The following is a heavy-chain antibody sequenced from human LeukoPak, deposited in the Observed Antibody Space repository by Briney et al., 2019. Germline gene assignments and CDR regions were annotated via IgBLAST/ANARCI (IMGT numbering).Heavy chain of an antibody. D-gene: IGHD5-24*01. CDR1: GYGFDSYG. V-gene: IGHV3-66*01. CDR2: IYSGGST. Sequence: GGSLRLSCAFSGYGFDSYGMSWVRQAPGKGLEWVSVIYSGGSTYYADSVKGRFTISRDNSKNTLYPQMNSLRAEDTAVYYCARAMGVATSPEPFDYWGQGTLVTVSP. J-gene: IGHJ4*02. CDR3: ARAMGVATSPEPFDY.